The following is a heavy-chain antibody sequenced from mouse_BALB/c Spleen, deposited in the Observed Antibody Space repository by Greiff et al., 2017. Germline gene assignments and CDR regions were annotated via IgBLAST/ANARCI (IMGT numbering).Heavy chain of an antibody. D-gene: IGHD2-4*01. CDR2: IRNKANGYTT. J-gene: IGHJ3*01. V-gene: IGHV7-3*02. CDR3: ARALYDYDGWFAY. Sequence: DVMLVESGGGLVQPGGSLRLSCATSGFTFTDYYMSWVRQPPGKALEWLGFIRNKANGYTTEYSASVKGRFTISRDNSQSILYLQMNTLRAEDSATYYCARALYDYDGWFAYWGQGTLVTVSA. CDR1: GFTFTDYY.